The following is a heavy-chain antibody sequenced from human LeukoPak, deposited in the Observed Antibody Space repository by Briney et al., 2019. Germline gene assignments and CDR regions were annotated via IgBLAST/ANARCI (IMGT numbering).Heavy chain of an antibody. V-gene: IGHV1-2*02. J-gene: IGHJ1*01. CDR1: GYTFTGYY. D-gene: IGHD3-10*01. CDR2: INPNSGGT. CDR3: ANSYGSGSYYLVEYFQH. Sequence: GASVKVSCKASGYTFTGYYMHWVRQAPGQGLEWMGWINPNSGGTNYAQKFQGRVTMTRDTSISTAYMELSRLRSDDTAVYYCANSYGSGSYYLVEYFQHWGQGTLVTVSS.